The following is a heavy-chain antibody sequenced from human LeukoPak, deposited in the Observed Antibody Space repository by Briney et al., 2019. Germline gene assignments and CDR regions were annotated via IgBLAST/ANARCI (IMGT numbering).Heavy chain of an antibody. Sequence: SETLSLTCTVSGGSISSSYYYWGWIRQPPGKGLEWIGSIYYSGSTYYNPSLKSRVTISVDTSKNQFSLKLSSVTAADTAVYYCARVPGDGSNFDYWGQGTLVTVSS. CDR2: IYYSGST. D-gene: IGHD5-24*01. CDR3: ARVPGDGSNFDY. V-gene: IGHV4-39*07. CDR1: GGSISSSYYY. J-gene: IGHJ4*02.